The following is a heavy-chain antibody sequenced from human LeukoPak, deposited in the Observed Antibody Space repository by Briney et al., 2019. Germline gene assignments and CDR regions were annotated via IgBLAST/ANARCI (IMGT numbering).Heavy chain of an antibody. V-gene: IGHV3-23*01. CDR3: AKDVYGPRGD. CDR2: ISGSGGST. CDR1: GFTLSGHS. J-gene: IGHJ4*02. D-gene: IGHD5/OR15-5a*01. Sequence: SGGSLRLSCAATGFTLSGHSMNWVRQAPGKGLEWVSAISGSGGSTYYADSVKGRFTISRDNSKNTLYLQMNSLRAEDTAVYYCAKDVYGPRGDWGQGTLVTVSS.